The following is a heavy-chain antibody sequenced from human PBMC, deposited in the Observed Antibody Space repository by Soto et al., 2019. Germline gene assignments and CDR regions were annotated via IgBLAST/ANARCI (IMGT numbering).Heavy chain of an antibody. CDR1: GASMSSGGYY. Sequence: SETLSLTCTVSGASMSSGGYYWTWIRQSPGKGLEWIGYIYYSGSTYYNPSLESRVAISLDTSRSQFSLTLHSVTAADTAIYYCARDRNNNFFDPWGKGTLVTVSS. V-gene: IGHV4-31*03. CDR3: ARDRNNNFFDP. J-gene: IGHJ5*02. CDR2: IYYSGST. D-gene: IGHD4-4*01.